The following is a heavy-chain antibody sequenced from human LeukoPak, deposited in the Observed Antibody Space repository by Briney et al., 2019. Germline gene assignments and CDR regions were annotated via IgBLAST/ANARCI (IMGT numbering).Heavy chain of an antibody. Sequence: ASVKVSCKASGGTFSSYAINWVRQATGQGLEWMGWMNPNSGNTGYAQKFQGRVTMTRNTSISTAYMELSSLRSEDTAVYYCARATYGGNSLDWGQGTLVTVSS. CDR2: MNPNSGNT. D-gene: IGHD4-23*01. CDR1: GGTFSSYA. J-gene: IGHJ4*02. CDR3: ARATYGGNSLD. V-gene: IGHV1-8*02.